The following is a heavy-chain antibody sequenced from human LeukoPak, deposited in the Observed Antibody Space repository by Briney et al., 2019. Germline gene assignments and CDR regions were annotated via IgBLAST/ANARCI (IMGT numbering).Heavy chain of an antibody. Sequence: SETLSLTCAVYGGSFSGYYWSWIRQPPGKGLEWIGEINHSGSTNYNPSLKSRVTISVDTSKNQFSLKLSSVTAADTAVYYWARGRRWGGASWFDPWGQGTLVTVSS. CDR1: GGSFSGYY. D-gene: IGHD1-26*01. CDR3: ARGRRWGGASWFDP. J-gene: IGHJ5*02. CDR2: INHSGST. V-gene: IGHV4-34*01.